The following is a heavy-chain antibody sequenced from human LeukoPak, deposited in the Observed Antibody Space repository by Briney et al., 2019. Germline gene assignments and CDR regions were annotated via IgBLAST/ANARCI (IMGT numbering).Heavy chain of an antibody. V-gene: IGHV4-59*08. CDR3: ARLGGEMAAIE. D-gene: IGHD5-24*01. Sequence: SETLSLTCTVSGDPISNYYWSWVRQPPGRGREWIGYIYYSGSTNYNPSLTSRVTISVDTSKNQFSLKLSSVTAADTAVYYCARLGGEMAAIEWGQGTLVTVSS. CDR1: GDPISNYY. J-gene: IGHJ4*02. CDR2: IYYSGST.